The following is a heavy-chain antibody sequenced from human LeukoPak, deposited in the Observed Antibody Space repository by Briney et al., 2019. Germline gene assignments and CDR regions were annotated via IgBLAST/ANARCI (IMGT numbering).Heavy chain of an antibody. CDR1: GYTFTSYD. D-gene: IGHD1-1*01. CDR3: ARTSWNDVYNWFDP. CDR2: MNPNSGST. J-gene: IGHJ5*02. Sequence: ASVKVSFKASGYTFTSYDINWVRQAPGQGLQWMGWMNPNSGSTGYAQRFQGRVTMTRNTSISTAYMELSSLRSEDTAVYYCARTSWNDVYNWFDPWGQGTLVTVSS. V-gene: IGHV1-8*01.